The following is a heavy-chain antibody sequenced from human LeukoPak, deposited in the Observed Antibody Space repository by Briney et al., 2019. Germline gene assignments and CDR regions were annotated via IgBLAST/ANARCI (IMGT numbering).Heavy chain of an antibody. Sequence: ASVKVSCKASGYTFTGYYMHWVRQAPRQGLEWMGWINPNSGGTNYAQKFQGRVTMTRDTSISTAYMELSRLRSDDTAVYYCARDWGGSYYNWFDPWGQGTLVTVSS. CDR2: INPNSGGT. J-gene: IGHJ5*02. V-gene: IGHV1-2*02. CDR1: GYTFTGYY. D-gene: IGHD1-26*01. CDR3: ARDWGGSYYNWFDP.